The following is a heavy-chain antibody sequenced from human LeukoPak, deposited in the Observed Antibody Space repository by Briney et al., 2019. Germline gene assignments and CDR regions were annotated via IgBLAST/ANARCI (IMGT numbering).Heavy chain of an antibody. CDR1: GYTFTGYY. D-gene: IGHD1-26*01. CDR2: INPNSGGT. J-gene: IGHJ2*01. V-gene: IGHV1-2*04. Sequence: ASVKVSCKASGYTFTGYYMHWVRQAPGQGLEWMGWINPNSGGTNYAQKFQGWVTMTRDTSISTAYMELSRLRSDDTAVYYCARGVGLRRRKGDQYWYFGLWGRGTLVTVSS. CDR3: ARGVGLRRRKGDQYWYFGL.